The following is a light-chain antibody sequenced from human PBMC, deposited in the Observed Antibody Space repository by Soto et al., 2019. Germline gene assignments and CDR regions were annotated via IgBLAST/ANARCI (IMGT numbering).Light chain of an antibody. J-gene: IGLJ1*01. Sequence: QAVVTQSPSASASLGASVKLTCTLSSGHSSYAIAWHQQQPEKGPRYLMKLNSDGSHSKGDGIPDRFSGSSSGAERYLTISSLQSEDEADYSCQTWGTGIRVFGTGTKLTVL. CDR3: QTWGTGIRV. CDR1: SGHSSYA. CDR2: LNSDGSH. V-gene: IGLV4-69*01.